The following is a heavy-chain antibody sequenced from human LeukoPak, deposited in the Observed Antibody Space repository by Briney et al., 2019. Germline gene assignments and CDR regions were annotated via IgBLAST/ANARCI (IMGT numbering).Heavy chain of an antibody. CDR2: ISASGYNT. CDR1: GFTFSSCG. D-gene: IGHD6-6*01. CDR3: AKGHFASSSFFDV. J-gene: IGHJ4*02. Sequence: GGSLRLSCAASGFTFSSCGLSWVRQAPGKGLEWVSAISASGYNTYYADSVQGRFTISRDNSKNTLYLQMNSLRVEDTATYYCAKGHFASSSFFDVWGQGTLVTVSS. V-gene: IGHV3-23*01.